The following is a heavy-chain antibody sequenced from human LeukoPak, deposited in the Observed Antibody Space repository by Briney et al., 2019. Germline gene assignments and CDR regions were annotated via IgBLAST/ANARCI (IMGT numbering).Heavy chain of an antibody. D-gene: IGHD6-13*01. CDR3: ARLAYSSSWYSHFDY. CDR1: GGSISSSNW. CDR2: IYHSGST. J-gene: IGHJ4*02. V-gene: IGHV4-4*02. Sequence: KTSETLSLTCAVSGGSISSSNWWSWVRQPPGKGLEWIGEIYHSGSTNYNPSLKSRVTISVDKSKNQFSLKLSSVTAADTAVYYCARLAYSSSWYSHFDYWGQGTLVTVSS.